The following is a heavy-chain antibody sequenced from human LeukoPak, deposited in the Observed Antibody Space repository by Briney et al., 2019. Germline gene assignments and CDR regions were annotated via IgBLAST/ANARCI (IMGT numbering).Heavy chain of an antibody. J-gene: IGHJ4*02. CDR1: GGSISSYY. CDR2: IYYSGST. V-gene: IGHV4-59*08. CDR3: ARSRPTYYYDSSGTNFDY. Sequence: KPLGTPSLTCTVSGGSISSYYWGWVRQAPRKGLEWVWVIYYSGSTNYNPSLKSRVTISVDTSKNQFSLKLSSVTAADTAVYYCARSRPTYYYDSSGTNFDYWGQGTLVTVSS. D-gene: IGHD3-22*01.